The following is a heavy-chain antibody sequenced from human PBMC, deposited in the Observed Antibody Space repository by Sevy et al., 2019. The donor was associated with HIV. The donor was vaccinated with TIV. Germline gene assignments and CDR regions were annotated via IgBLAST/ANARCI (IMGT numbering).Heavy chain of an antibody. V-gene: IGHV3-30-3*01. D-gene: IGHD6-13*01. J-gene: IGHJ4*02. CDR2: ISYDGSNK. CDR1: GFTFSSYA. Sequence: GGSLRLSCAASGFTFSSYAMHWVRQAPGKGLEWVAVISYDGSNKYYADSVKGRFTISRDNSKNTLYLQMNSLRAEDTAVYYCARPQSCSSWYGCPYYWGQGTLVTVSS. CDR3: ARPQSCSSWYGCPYY.